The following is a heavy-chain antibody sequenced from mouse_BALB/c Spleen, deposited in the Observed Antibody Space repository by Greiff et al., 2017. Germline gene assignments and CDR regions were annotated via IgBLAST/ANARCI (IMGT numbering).Heavy chain of an antibody. Sequence: QVQLKESGAELMKPGASVKISCKATGYTFSSYWIEWVKQRPGHGLEWIGEILPGSGSTNYNEKFKGKATFTADTSSNTAYMQLSSLTSEDSAVYYCARGLYRYDGAFDYWGQGTTLTVSS. J-gene: IGHJ2*01. CDR2: ILPGSGST. CDR1: GYTFSSYW. V-gene: IGHV1-9*01. D-gene: IGHD2-14*01. CDR3: ARGLYRYDGAFDY.